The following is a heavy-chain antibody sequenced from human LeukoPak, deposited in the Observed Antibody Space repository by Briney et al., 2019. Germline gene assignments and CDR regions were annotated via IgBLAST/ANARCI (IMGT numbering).Heavy chain of an antibody. Sequence: PSETLSLTCTVSGGSISSYYWSWIRQPPGKGLEWIGCIHYSGSTHYNPSLKSRVTITVDTSKNQLSLKLSSVTAADTAVYYCARVEEGYGSGRRENYYYYYMDVWGKGTTVTISS. CDR2: IHYSGST. D-gene: IGHD3-10*01. J-gene: IGHJ6*03. CDR3: ARVEEGYGSGRRENYYYYYMDV. CDR1: GGSISSYY. V-gene: IGHV4-59*01.